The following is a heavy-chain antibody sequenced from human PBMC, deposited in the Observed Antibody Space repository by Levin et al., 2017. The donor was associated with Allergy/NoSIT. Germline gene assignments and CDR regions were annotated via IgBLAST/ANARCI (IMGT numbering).Heavy chain of an antibody. Sequence: GESLKISCAASGFTFSDYYMSWIRQAPGKGLEWVSYISSSGSTIYYADSVKGRFTISRDNAKNSLYLQMNSLRAEDTAVYYCASGAVLIPILDYGMDVWGQGTTVTVSS. CDR3: ASGAVLIPILDYGMDV. D-gene: IGHD1-26*01. J-gene: IGHJ6*02. V-gene: IGHV3-11*01. CDR1: GFTFSDYY. CDR2: ISSSGSTI.